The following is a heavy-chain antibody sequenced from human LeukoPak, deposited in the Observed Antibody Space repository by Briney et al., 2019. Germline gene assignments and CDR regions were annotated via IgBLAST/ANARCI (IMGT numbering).Heavy chain of an antibody. Sequence: ASVKVSCKVSGYTFTSYAMNWVRQAPGQGLEWMGWINTNTGNPTYAQGFTGRFVFSLDTSVSTAYLQISSLKAEDTAVYYCARDLGITMVRGVTDYWGQGTLVTVSS. CDR1: GYTFTSYA. CDR2: INTNTGNP. CDR3: ARDLGITMVRGVTDY. V-gene: IGHV7-4-1*02. D-gene: IGHD3-10*01. J-gene: IGHJ4*02.